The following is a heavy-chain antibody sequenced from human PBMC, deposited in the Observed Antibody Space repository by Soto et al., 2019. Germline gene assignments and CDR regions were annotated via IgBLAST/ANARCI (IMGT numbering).Heavy chain of an antibody. CDR1: GFPFSSYG. J-gene: IGHJ4*02. V-gene: IGHV3-33*01. Sequence: QVQLVESGGGVVQPGRSLRLSFAASGFPFSSYGMHWVRQAPGKGLDWVAVIWYDGSNKDYAESVKGRFTISRDNSKNTLYLQMNSLRADDTAVYYCASSINWGQGTLVTVSS. CDR3: ASSIN. CDR2: IWYDGSNK.